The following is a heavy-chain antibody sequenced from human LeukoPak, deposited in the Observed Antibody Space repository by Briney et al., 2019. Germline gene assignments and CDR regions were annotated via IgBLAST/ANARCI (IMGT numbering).Heavy chain of an antibody. CDR1: GFAFRNYV. V-gene: IGHV3-30-3*01. CDR3: AREGYYGSGSPPSLYFDY. J-gene: IGHJ4*02. D-gene: IGHD3-10*01. CDR2: TSSDLNVK. Sequence: GGSLSLSCAASGFAFRNYVIHWVRQAPGKGLEWVAVTSSDLNVKLYADSVKGRFTISRDNSRSTLYLQMNSLRPEDTAIYYCAREGYYGSGSPPSLYFDYWGQGTLVTVSS.